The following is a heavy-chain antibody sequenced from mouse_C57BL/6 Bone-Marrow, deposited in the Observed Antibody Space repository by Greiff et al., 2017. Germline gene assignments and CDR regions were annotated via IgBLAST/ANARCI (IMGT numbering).Heavy chain of an antibody. CDR3: TTAVDY. Sequence: EVQRVEPGAELVRPGASVKLSCTASGFNIKDDYMHWVKQRPEQGLEWIGWIDPENGDTEYASKFQGKATITADTSSNTAYLQLSSLTSEDTAVYYCTTAVDYWGQGTTLTVSS. J-gene: IGHJ2*01. CDR2: IDPENGDT. V-gene: IGHV14-4*01. CDR1: GFNIKDDY.